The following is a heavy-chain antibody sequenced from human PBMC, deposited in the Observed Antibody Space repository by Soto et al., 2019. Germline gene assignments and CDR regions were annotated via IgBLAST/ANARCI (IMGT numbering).Heavy chain of an antibody. CDR1: GFTFDDYA. V-gene: IGHV3-9*01. CDR2: ISWNSGSI. CDR3: AKDMATNQWLGRDDAFDI. Sequence: GGSLRLSCAASGFTFDDYAMHWVRQAPGKGLEWVSGISWNSGSIGYADSVKGRFTISRDNAKNSLYLQMNSLRAEDTALYYCAKDMATNQWLGRDDAFDIWGQGTMVTVSS. D-gene: IGHD6-19*01. J-gene: IGHJ3*02.